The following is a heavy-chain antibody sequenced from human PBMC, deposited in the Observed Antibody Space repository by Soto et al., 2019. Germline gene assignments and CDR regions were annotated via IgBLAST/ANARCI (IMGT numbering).Heavy chain of an antibody. CDR3: AMVDVYVTPSPQDV. CDR1: GYTFTRYG. Sequence: QVQLVQSGAEVKNPGASVKVSCKASGYTFTRYGIGWARQAPGQGLEGMGGINTYNGNPNYAQNVQGRVTLTTDTSTSTAYMELRSLRSNDTAIYYCAMVDVYVTPSPQDVWGQGTTVIVSS. J-gene: IGHJ6*02. CDR2: INTYNGNP. D-gene: IGHD3-16*01. V-gene: IGHV1-18*01.